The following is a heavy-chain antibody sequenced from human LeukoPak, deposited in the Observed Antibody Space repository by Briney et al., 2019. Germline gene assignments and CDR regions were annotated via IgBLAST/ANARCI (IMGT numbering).Heavy chain of an antibody. CDR2: IYYSGST. D-gene: IGHD3-10*01. CDR3: ARHDPYYYGSGSYSHWFDP. Sequence: SETLSLTCTVSGGSISSHYWSWIRQPPGKGLEWIGYIYYSGSTNYNPSLKSRVTISVDTSKNQFSLKLSSVTAADTAVYYCARHDPYYYGSGSYSHWFDPWGQGTLVTVSS. CDR1: GGSISSHY. V-gene: IGHV4-59*08. J-gene: IGHJ5*02.